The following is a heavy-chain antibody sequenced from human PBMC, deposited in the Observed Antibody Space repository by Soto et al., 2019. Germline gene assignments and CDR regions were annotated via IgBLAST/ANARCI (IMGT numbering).Heavy chain of an antibody. V-gene: IGHV1-8*01. D-gene: IGHD1-1*01. CDR1: GYTFTSYD. J-gene: IGHJ4*02. CDR3: ARRAETNGWNGFGADKYYFDF. CDR2: MNPNTGNS. Sequence: GASVKVSCKASGYTFTSYDIYWVRQATGQGLEWMGRMNPNTGNSGYAQKFQGRVTMTSDTSISTAHMELSSLRSEDTAVYYCARRAETNGWNGFGADKYYFDFWGQGTLVTVSS.